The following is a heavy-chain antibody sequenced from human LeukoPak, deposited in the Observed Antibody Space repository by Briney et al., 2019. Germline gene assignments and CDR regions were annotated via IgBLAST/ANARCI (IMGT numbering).Heavy chain of an antibody. CDR3: VRGLSWGSVSGYFDF. CDR1: RGSISGYY. CDR2: FYYSVTT. Sequence: PSETLSLTCTVSRGSISGYYWSWVRQPLGKGLEWIGYFYYSVTTNYNPSLKSRVTISVDTSKNQFSLNLTSMTAADTAVYYCVRGLSWGSVSGYFDFWGQGTLVTVSS. D-gene: IGHD7-27*01. J-gene: IGHJ4*02. V-gene: IGHV4-59*12.